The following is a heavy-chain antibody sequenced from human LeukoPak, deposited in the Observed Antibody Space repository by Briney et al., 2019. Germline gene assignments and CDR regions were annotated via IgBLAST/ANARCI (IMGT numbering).Heavy chain of an antibody. CDR3: ARGSGIVGATDGMDV. CDR2: ISAYNGNT. CDR1: GYTFTSYG. J-gene: IGHJ6*02. V-gene: IGHV1-18*01. D-gene: IGHD1-26*01. Sequence: ASVKVSCKASGYTFTSYGISWMRQAPGQGLEWMGWISAYNGNTNYAQKLQGRVTMTTDTSTSSAYMELRSLRSDDTAVYYCARGSGIVGATDGMDVWGQGTTVTVSS.